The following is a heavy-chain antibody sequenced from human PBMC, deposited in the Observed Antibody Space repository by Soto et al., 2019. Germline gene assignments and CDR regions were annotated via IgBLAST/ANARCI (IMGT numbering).Heavy chain of an antibody. CDR1: GGSISSSSYC. J-gene: IGHJ6*02. Sequence: SETLSLTCTVSGGSISSSSYCWGWIRQPPGKGLEWIGSIYYSGSTYYNPSLKSRVTISVDTSKNQFSLKLSSVTAADTAVYYCARHDDYYGMDVWGQGTTVTVSS. V-gene: IGHV4-39*01. CDR2: IYYSGST. CDR3: ARHDDYYGMDV.